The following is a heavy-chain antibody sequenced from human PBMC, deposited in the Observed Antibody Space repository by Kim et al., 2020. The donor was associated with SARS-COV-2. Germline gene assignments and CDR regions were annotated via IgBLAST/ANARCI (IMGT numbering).Heavy chain of an antibody. V-gene: IGHV4-39*02. J-gene: IGHJ3*02. CDR1: GGSISSSRY. CDR2: IFYSGTT. CDR3: ARDYPYGDYAFDI. D-gene: IGHD4-17*01. Sequence: SETLSLTCTVSGGSISSSRYWGWIRQPPGKGLEWVGSIFYSGTTYYNPSLKSRVTISIDTSKNHFSLKLRSVTAADTAVYFCARDYPYGDYAFDIWGQG.